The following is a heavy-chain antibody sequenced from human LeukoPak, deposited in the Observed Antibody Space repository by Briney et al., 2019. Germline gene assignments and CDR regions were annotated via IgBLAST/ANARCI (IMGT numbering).Heavy chain of an antibody. CDR3: ARSGLDSRYYFGMDV. CDR1: GGSISSYY. D-gene: IGHD5-12*01. CDR2: IYDSGST. J-gene: IGHJ6*02. Sequence: PETLSLTCTVSGGSISSYYWSWLRQPTGGGLEWIGYIYDSGSTNYNPSLKRRVTISLDTSKSQFSLKLRSVTAADTAVYYCARSGLDSRYYFGMDVWGQGTTVTVSS. V-gene: IGHV4-59*01.